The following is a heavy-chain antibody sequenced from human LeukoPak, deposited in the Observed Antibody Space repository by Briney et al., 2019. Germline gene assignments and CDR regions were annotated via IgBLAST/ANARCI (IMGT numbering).Heavy chain of an antibody. CDR2: IYPGDSDT. V-gene: IGHV5-51*01. CDR3: ARRFFGSWDAFDI. J-gene: IGHJ3*02. CDR1: GYSFTSYW. Sequence: GESLKISCKGSGYSFTSYWVGWARPMPGKGLEWMGIIYPGDSDTRYSPSFQGQVTISADKSISTAYLQWSSLKASDTAMYYCARRFFGSWDAFDIWGQGTMVSMSS. D-gene: IGHD3-3*01.